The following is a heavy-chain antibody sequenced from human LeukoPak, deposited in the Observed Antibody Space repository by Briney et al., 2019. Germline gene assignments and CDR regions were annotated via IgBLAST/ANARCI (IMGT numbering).Heavy chain of an antibody. CDR1: VVTVSRIY. D-gene: IGHD3-10*01. CDR2: IYSGGNT. J-gene: IGHJ6*03. CDR3: ARVYYGSGSLYYYYYYMDV. V-gene: IGHV3-53*01. Sequence: PGGSLRLSRAPSVVTVSRIYMSWVREAPGQGLEWVSVIYSGGNTYYADSVKGRFTISRDNSKNTLYLQMNSLRAEDTAVYYCARVYYGSGSLYYYYYYMDVWGKGATVTISS.